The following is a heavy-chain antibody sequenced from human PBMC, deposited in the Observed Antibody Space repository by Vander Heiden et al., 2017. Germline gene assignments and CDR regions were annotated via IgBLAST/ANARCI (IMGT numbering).Heavy chain of an antibody. V-gene: IGHV3-9*01. J-gene: IGHJ3*01. CDR3: VKDVGAAGSSFDV. CDR1: GFSFEDYA. Sequence: EVQLVESGGGLVQPGSSLRLSCAASGFSFEDYAMQWVRQAPGKGLEWVAGISWNAGKVHYADSVKGRFTISRDNAKKSLYLQMNSLRAEDTALFYCVKDVGAAGSSFDVWGQGTMVTVSS. D-gene: IGHD1-26*01. CDR2: ISWNAGKV.